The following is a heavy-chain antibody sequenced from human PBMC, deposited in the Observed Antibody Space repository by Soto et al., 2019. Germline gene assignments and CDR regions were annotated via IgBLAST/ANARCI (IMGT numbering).Heavy chain of an antibody. D-gene: IGHD2-2*01. CDR3: ARSSTSANDVDY. CDR2: MHYRGST. CDR1: CGSISSGGDY. Sequence: QVQLQESGPGLVKPSQTLSLTCPVYCGSISSGGDYWRWIRQHPGKGLEWIGYMHYRGSTYYNQSLKSQVRISIDKDKNKFSLKLSSVTAADTAVYYCARSSTSANDVDYWGQGTLVTVSS. J-gene: IGHJ4*02. V-gene: IGHV4-31*01.